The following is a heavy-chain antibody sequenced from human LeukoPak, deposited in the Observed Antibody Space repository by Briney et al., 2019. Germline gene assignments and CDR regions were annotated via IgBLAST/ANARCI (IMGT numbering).Heavy chain of an antibody. CDR1: GYTFTAYY. J-gene: IGHJ4*02. CDR2: INPNSGVT. D-gene: IGHD1-20*01. CDR3: TRGITSATTDY. Sequence: ASVEVSCKASGYTFTAYYIHWVRQAPGQGLEWMGWINPNSGVTNYAQKFQGRVTMTRDTSISTAYMELSRLTSDDTAVYYCTRGITSATTDYWGQGTLVTVSS. V-gene: IGHV1-2*02.